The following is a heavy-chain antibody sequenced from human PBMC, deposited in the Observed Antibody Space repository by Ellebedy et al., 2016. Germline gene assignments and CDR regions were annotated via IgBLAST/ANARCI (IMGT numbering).Heavy chain of an antibody. V-gene: IGHV4-59*01. D-gene: IGHD6-13*01. CDR1: GASISGYY. CDR2: IHYSGRT. CDR3: AREGDRGYSSSWYNWFDP. Sequence: SETLSLXCTVPGASISGYYWSWVPQPPGKGLAWIGYIHYSGRTNYNPSLKSRVTVSVDTSKNQFSLRLTSVTAADTAVYYCAREGDRGYSSSWYNWFDPWGQGTLVTVSS. J-gene: IGHJ5*02.